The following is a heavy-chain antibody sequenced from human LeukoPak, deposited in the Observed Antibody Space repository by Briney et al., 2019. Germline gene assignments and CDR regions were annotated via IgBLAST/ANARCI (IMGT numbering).Heavy chain of an antibody. CDR1: GFTFSSYS. CDR3: ARDSGVGGRGMDY. Sequence: GGSLRLSCAASGFTFSSYSMNWVRQAPGKGLEWVSSISGSSSYIYYADSVKGRFTISRDNAKNSLYLQMNSLRAEDTAVYYCARDSGVGGRGMDYWGQGTLVTASS. CDR2: ISGSSSYI. V-gene: IGHV3-21*01. D-gene: IGHD1-26*01. J-gene: IGHJ4*02.